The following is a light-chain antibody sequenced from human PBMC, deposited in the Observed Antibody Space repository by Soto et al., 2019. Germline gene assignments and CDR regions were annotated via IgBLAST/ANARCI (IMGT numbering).Light chain of an antibody. Sequence: AIQMTQSPSSLSASVGDRVTITCRASQDIRKDLAWYQQKPGKAPQILIYGASTLQTGVASRFSGSGSATDFTLTISSLQPDDFATYYCQQHYSYFITFGQGTRLEIK. CDR2: GAS. J-gene: IGKJ5*01. V-gene: IGKV1-6*01. CDR3: QQHYSYFIT. CDR1: QDIRKD.